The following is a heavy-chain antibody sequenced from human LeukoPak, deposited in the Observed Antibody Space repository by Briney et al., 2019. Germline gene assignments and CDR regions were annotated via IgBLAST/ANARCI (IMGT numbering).Heavy chain of an antibody. CDR3: ARGGAGFRWFSYSY. CDR1: GFPFSSYW. Sequence: PGGSLRLSCAVSGFPFSSYWMSWVRQAPGKGLEWVANIKQDGSEKYYVESVKGRFTISRDNAENSLYLQMDSLRAEDTAVYYCARGGAGFRWFSYSYWGQGTLVTVST. D-gene: IGHD6-19*01. J-gene: IGHJ4*02. CDR2: IKQDGSEK. V-gene: IGHV3-7*04.